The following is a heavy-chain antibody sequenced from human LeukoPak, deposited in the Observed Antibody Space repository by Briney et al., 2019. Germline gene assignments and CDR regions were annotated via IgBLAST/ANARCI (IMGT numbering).Heavy chain of an antibody. V-gene: IGHV1-2*02. J-gene: IGHJ4*02. CDR3: AREVYYYGSETSPDY. Sequence: GASVKVSCKAPGYTFTGHYRYWVRQAPGQGLEWMGWINPNTGGTNYAQKFQGRVTMTRDTSFNTAYMELSSLRSDDTAVYYCAREVYYYGSETSPDYWGQGTLVTVSS. D-gene: IGHD3-10*01. CDR2: INPNTGGT. CDR1: GYTFTGHY.